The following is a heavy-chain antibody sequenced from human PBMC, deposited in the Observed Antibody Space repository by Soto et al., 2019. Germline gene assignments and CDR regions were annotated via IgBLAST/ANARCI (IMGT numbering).Heavy chain of an antibody. CDR2: VSASGLNT. CDR1: GFTFSTYA. J-gene: IGHJ4*02. V-gene: IGHV3-23*01. Sequence: EVQLLESGGKLVQPGGSLTLSCAASGFTFSTYAMAWVRQAPGKGLEWVSGVSASGLNTDYADPVKGRVYISRDNSKNPVSLHMNSLRAEDTAVYHGAKDRPRRTSGYFLDYWGQGTPVTVSS. CDR3: AKDRPRRTSGYFLDY. D-gene: IGHD1-1*01.